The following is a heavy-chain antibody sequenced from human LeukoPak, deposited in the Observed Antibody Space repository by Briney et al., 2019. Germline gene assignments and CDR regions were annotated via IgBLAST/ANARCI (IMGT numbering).Heavy chain of an antibody. CDR2: MNPNSGNT. J-gene: IGHJ5*02. Sequence: ASVKVSCKASGYTFTSYDINWVRQATGQGLEWMGWMNPNSGNTGYAQKFQGRVTMTRNTSISTAYMELSSLRSEDTAVDYCARSIYDSSGSNWFDPWGQGTLVTVSS. D-gene: IGHD3-22*01. CDR3: ARSIYDSSGSNWFDP. V-gene: IGHV1-8*01. CDR1: GYTFTSYD.